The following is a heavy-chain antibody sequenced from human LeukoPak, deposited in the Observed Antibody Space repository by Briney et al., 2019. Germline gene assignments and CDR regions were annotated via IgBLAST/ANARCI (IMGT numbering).Heavy chain of an antibody. CDR3: ARAQRDSSSWYVDY. J-gene: IGHJ4*02. V-gene: IGHV4-59*01. CDR1: GGSISSYY. Sequence: SETLSLTCTVSGGSISSYYWSWIRQPPGKGLEWIGYIYYSGSTNYNPSLKSRVTISVDTSKNQFSLKLSSVTAADTAVYYCARAQRDSSSWYVDYWGQGTLVTVSS. CDR2: IYYSGST. D-gene: IGHD6-13*01.